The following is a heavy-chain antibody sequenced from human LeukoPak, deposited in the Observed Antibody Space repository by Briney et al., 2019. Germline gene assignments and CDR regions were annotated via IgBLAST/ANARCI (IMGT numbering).Heavy chain of an antibody. CDR3: PRADYYRRSGYYYSDYYYGMDV. J-gene: IGHJ6*02. CDR2: IYYSGST. V-gene: IGHV4-31*03. Sequence: SQTLSLTCTVSGGSISSGGYYWSWIRQHPGKGLEWIGYIYYSGSTYYNPSLKSRVTISVDTSKNQFSLKLSSVTAADTAVYYCPRADYYRRSGYYYSDYYYGMDVWGQGTTVTVSS. CDR1: GGSISSGGYY. D-gene: IGHD3-22*01.